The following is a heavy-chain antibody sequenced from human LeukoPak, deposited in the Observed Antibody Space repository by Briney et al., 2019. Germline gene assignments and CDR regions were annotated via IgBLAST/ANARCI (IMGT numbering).Heavy chain of an antibody. CDR2: IYYGGSKK. CDR1: GFTFSSYA. D-gene: IGHD3-16*01. J-gene: IGHJ4*02. V-gene: IGHV3-33*08. Sequence: GGSLRLSCAASGFTFSSYAMSRVRQAPGKGLEWVAVIYYGGSKKYYADSVKGRFTISRDNSKNTVHLEMNSLRVEDTAVYYCARSLGETTFDYWGQGTLVTVSP. CDR3: ARSLGETTFDY.